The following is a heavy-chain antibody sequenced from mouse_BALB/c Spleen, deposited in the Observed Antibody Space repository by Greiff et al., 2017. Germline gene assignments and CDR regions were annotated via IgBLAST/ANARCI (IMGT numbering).Heavy chain of an antibody. CDR3: TRWSHYYGSREGYYAMDY. D-gene: IGHD1-1*01. J-gene: IGHJ4*01. V-gene: IGHV6-6*02. CDR1: GFTFSNYW. CDR2: IRLKSNNYAT. Sequence: EVKLEESGGGLVQPGGSMKLSCVASGFTFSNYWMNWVRQSPEKGLEWVAEIRLKSNNYATHYAESVKGRFTISRDDSKSSVYLQMNNLRAEDTGIYYCTRWSHYYGSREGYYAMDYWGQGTSVTVSS.